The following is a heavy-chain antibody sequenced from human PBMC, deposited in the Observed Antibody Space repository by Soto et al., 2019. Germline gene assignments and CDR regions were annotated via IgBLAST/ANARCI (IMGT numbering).Heavy chain of an antibody. D-gene: IGHD3-16*01. CDR2: IKEDGSEI. CDR1: GFNVMSYW. Sequence: GGSLRIFCAVSGFNVMSYWMSWVRQAPGKGLEWVASIKEDGSEIYYLHSVRGRFSISRDSAGNALHLTMNYLSAEDTGLYFCARDIGFDYVNWGQGTLVTVSS. V-gene: IGHV3-7*01. CDR3: ARDIGFDYVN. J-gene: IGHJ4*02.